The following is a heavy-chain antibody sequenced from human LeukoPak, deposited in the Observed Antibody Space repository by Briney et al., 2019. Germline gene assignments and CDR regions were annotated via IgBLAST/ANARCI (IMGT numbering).Heavy chain of an antibody. J-gene: IGHJ4*02. CDR3: AKGSSGYFFDL. CDR2: ISNDGGGT. D-gene: IGHD3-22*01. Sequence: GGSLRLSRAASGFIFNNYCLVWVRQPPGKGLEWVSAISNDGGGTTYADFVKGRFSVSRDNSKNTLFLQMNSLRAEDTALYYCAKGSSGYFFDLWGQGTLVTVSS. CDR1: GFIFNNYC. V-gene: IGHV3-23*01.